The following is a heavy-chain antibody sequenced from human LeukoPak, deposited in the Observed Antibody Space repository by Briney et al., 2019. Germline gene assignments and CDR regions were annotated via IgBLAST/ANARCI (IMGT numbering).Heavy chain of an antibody. CDR3: PRDRNSGSSRMDV. Sequence: ASVKVSCKASGGTFSSYAISWVRQAPGQGLEWMGRIIPIFGIANYAQKFQGRVTITADKSTSTAYMELSSLRSEDTAVYYCPRDRNSGSSRMDVWGHGTTVTVSS. CDR1: GGTFSSYA. V-gene: IGHV1-69*04. CDR2: IIPIFGIA. D-gene: IGHD5-12*01. J-gene: IGHJ6*02.